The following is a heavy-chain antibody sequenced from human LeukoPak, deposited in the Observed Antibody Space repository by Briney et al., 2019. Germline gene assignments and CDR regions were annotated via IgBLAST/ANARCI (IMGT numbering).Heavy chain of an antibody. V-gene: IGHV4-4*08. CDR2: IYSSGST. D-gene: IGHD2-15*01. CDR3: ARANGYCSGGSCYPYFDY. J-gene: IGHJ4*02. Sequence: PSETLSLTCTVSSGSISNYYWSWIRQPPGKGLEWIGYIYSSGSTKYNPSLKSRVTMSIDTSKRQFSLTLSSVTAADTAVYYCARANGYCSGGSCYPYFDYWGQGTLVTVSS. CDR1: SGSISNYY.